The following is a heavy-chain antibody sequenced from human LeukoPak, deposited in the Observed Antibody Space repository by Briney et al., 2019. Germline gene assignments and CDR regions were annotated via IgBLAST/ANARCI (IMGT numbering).Heavy chain of an antibody. V-gene: IGHV1-69*04. Sequence: ASVKVSCKASGGSFSSYGFSWVRQAPGQGLEWMGRIIPIIGVGKYAQKFQGRVTITADKSTTTTYMELSSLRSDDTAVYYCARGYEYGSYNFWGQGTLVTVSS. D-gene: IGHD2-15*01. CDR3: ARGYEYGSYNF. CDR2: IIPIIGVG. J-gene: IGHJ4*02. CDR1: GGSFSSYG.